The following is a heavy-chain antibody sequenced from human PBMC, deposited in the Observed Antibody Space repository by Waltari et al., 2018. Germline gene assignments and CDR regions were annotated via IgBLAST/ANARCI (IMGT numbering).Heavy chain of an antibody. CDR2: I. D-gene: IGHD1-7*01. Sequence: EVQLLESGGDLVQPGGSLRLSCAGSHFTFSNYGMTWVRQAPGKGLEWVSGIGDNSKNIVYLQMDSLRAEDTAVYYCARKDFTGTTSWLDAWGQGTLVTVAS. CDR3: ARKDFTGTTSWLDA. J-gene: IGHJ5*02. CDR1: HFTFSNYG. V-gene: IGHV3-23*01.